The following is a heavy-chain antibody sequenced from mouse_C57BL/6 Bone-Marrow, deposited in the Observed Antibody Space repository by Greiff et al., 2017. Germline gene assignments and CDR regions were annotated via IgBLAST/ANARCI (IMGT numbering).Heavy chain of an antibody. D-gene: IGHD1-1*01. Sequence: VQLQQSGAELVRPGTSVKVFCKASGYAFTNYLIEWVKQRPGQGLEWIGVINPGSGGTNYNEKFKGKATLTADKSSSTAYMQLSSLTSEDSAVYFCARPSYYYGSSSFDYWGQGTTLTVSS. CDR2: INPGSGGT. CDR1: GYAFTNYL. CDR3: ARPSYYYGSSSFDY. J-gene: IGHJ2*01. V-gene: IGHV1-54*01.